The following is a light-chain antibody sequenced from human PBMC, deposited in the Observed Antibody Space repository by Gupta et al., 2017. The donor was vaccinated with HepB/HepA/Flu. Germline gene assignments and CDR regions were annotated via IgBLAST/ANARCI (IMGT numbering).Light chain of an antibody. V-gene: IGLV1-44*01. Sequence: SVLTQPPSASAAPGQRVTISCSGSTSNIGVNTVDWYQHLPGAAPKLLMYHNDQRPSGVPDRFSASKSGTSASLAISGLQAGDEGYDYCAARHDSGDALVLGGGTKLTVL. CDR3: AARHDSGDALV. J-gene: IGLJ2*01. CDR1: TSNIGVNT. CDR2: HND.